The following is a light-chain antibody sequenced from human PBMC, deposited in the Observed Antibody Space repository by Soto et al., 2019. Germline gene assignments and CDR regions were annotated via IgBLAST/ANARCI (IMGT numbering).Light chain of an antibody. CDR3: SSHGGANNFYV. Sequence: QSVLTQPPSVSGAPGQRVTMSCTGSSSNIGAGYHVHWYQQLPGTAPKLLIYTNRYRPSGVPDRFSGSRSGTSASLAITRLQAEDEADYYCSSHGGANNFYVFGTGTKVTVL. J-gene: IGLJ1*01. CDR2: TNR. V-gene: IGLV1-40*01. CDR1: SSNIGAGYH.